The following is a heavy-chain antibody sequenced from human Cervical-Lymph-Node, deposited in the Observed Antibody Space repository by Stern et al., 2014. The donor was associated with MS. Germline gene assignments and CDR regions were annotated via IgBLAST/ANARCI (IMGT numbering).Heavy chain of an antibody. Sequence: QMQLAESGSQLKKPGAPVKVSCKASGYSSNHYAMNWVRHAPGEGLECLGWISTNAGDPGYAQGFTGRFVFSMDTSVSTAYLQITSLKAEDTAVYYCARPNDSSGLFDQWGQGTLVTVSS. CDR3: ARPNDSSGLFDQ. D-gene: IGHD6-19*01. CDR2: ISTNAGDP. CDR1: GYSSNHYA. V-gene: IGHV7-4-1*02. J-gene: IGHJ5*02.